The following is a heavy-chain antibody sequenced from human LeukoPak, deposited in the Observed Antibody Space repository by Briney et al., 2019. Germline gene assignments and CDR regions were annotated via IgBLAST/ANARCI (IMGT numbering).Heavy chain of an antibody. D-gene: IGHD3-10*01. CDR1: GFTFSNAW. CDR3: AKGRTRFGDFDY. V-gene: IGHV3-15*01. J-gene: IGHJ4*02. Sequence: GGSLRLSCAASGFTFSNAWMSWVRQAPGKGLEWVGRIKSKTDGGTTDYAAPVKGRFTISRDDSKNTLYLQMNSLRAEDTAVYYCAKGRTRFGDFDYWGQRTLVTVSS. CDR2: IKSKTDGGTT.